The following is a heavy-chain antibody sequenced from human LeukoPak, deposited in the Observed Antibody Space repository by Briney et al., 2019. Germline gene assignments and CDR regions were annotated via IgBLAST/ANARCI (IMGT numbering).Heavy chain of an antibody. V-gene: IGHV3-30*02. CDR2: IRYDGSNK. D-gene: IGHD3-9*01. J-gene: IGHJ4*02. CDR3: ATWFRDYDILTGYYSDY. CDR1: GFTFSDYY. Sequence: GGSLRLSCAASGFTFSDYYMSWIRQAPGKGLEWVAFIRYDGSNKYYADSVKGRFTISRDNSKNTLYLQMNSLRAEDTAVYYCATWFRDYDILTGYYSDYWGQGTLVTVSS.